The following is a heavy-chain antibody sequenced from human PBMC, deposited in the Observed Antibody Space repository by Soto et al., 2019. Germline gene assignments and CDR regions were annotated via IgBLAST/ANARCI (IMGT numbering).Heavy chain of an antibody. CDR2: IYWDDDK. V-gene: IGHV2-5*02. CDR1: GFSLSTSGVG. J-gene: IGHJ4*02. D-gene: IGHD2-2*01. Sequence: QITLKESGPTLVKPTQTLTLTCTFSGFSLSTSGVGVGWIRQPPGKALEWLALIYWDDDKRYSPSLKTRLTITKDTSKNQVVLTMTNMDPVDTATYYCAHFLCPAIIAPYWGQGTLVSVSS. CDR3: AHFLCPAIIAPY.